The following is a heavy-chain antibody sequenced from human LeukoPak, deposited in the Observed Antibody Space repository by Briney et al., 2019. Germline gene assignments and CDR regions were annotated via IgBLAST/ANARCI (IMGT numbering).Heavy chain of an antibody. CDR1: GGSISSYY. J-gene: IGHJ6*02. CDR2: IYYSGST. V-gene: IGHV4-59*01. CDR3: VRDSPEGYGMDV. Sequence: SETLSLTCTVSGGSISSYYWSWIRQPPGKGLEWIGYIYYSGSTNYNPSLKSRVTISVDTSKNQFSLKLSSVTAADTAVYYCVRDSPEGYGMDVWGQGTTVTVSS.